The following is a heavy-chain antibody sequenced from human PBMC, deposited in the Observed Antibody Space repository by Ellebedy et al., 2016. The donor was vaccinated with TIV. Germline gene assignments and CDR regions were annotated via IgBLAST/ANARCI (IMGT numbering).Heavy chain of an antibody. V-gene: IGHV4-39*01. D-gene: IGHD3-10*01. CDR1: GGSISSSIYY. CDR2: IYNSGHT. J-gene: IGHJ5*02. Sequence: MPSETLSLTCTVAGGSISSSIYYWGWIRQPPGKGLEWVGSIYNSGHTYNNLSLKSRVAISVDTSRSQFSLRLISVTAADTAVYYCARHSGIRGVKGWFDPWGQGALVTVSS. CDR3: ARHSGIRGVKGWFDP.